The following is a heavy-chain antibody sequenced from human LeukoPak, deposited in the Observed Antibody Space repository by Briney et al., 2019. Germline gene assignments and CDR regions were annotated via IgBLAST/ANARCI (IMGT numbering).Heavy chain of an antibody. CDR1: GGSISSSSYC. Sequence: SETLSLTCTVSGGSISSSSYCWGWIRQPPGKGLEWIGGIYYSGSTYYNPSLKSRVTISADTSKNQFSLKLSSVTAADTAVYYCPSAHYYDSSGYSLGDAFDIWGQGTMVTVSS. D-gene: IGHD3-22*01. CDR2: IYYSGST. V-gene: IGHV4-39*01. CDR3: PSAHYYDSSGYSLGDAFDI. J-gene: IGHJ3*02.